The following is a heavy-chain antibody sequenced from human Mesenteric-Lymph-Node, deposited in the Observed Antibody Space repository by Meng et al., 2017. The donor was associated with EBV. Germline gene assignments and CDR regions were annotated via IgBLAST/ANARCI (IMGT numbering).Heavy chain of an antibody. Sequence: CRAAGPPLVTPPQTPTLTCSFPGFALDTSAVGVGWFRQPPGKALEWLALIYWDDDKWYSPSLRSRLTISKDTSKNQVVLRMTNMDPADTATYYCAHRPPDYGNWFDPWGQGTLVTVSS. D-gene: IGHD4-17*01. CDR3: AHRPPDYGNWFDP. V-gene: IGHV2-5*02. CDR1: GFALDTSAVG. CDR2: IYWDDDK. J-gene: IGHJ5*02.